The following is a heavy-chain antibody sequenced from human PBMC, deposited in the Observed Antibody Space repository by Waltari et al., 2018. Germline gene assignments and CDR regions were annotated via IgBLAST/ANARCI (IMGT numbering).Heavy chain of an antibody. D-gene: IGHD6-6*01. CDR3: AKDLYSSSG. CDR1: GFTFSSYG. J-gene: IGHJ4*02. V-gene: IGHV3-30*18. CDR2: IWYDGSNK. Sequence: QVQLVESGGGVVQPGRSLRLSCAASGFTFSSYGMPWVRQAPGKGLEWVAVIWYDGSNKYYADSVKGRFTISRDNSKNTLYLQMNSLRAEDTAMYYCAKDLYSSSGWGQGTLVTVSS.